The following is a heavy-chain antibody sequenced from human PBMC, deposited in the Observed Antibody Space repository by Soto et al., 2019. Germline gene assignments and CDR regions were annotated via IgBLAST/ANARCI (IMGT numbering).Heavy chain of an antibody. V-gene: IGHV3-23*01. CDR2: IRGSGAGT. J-gene: IGHJ4*02. Sequence: EVQLLESGGGLAQPGGSLRLSCAASGFTFNPYAMNWVRQAPGKGLEWVSTIRGSGAGTYYADSVKGRFTISRDNSKNTLYRQMNSLRAEDTAVYFCAKGFGISWQYYFDYWGQGTLVTVSS. D-gene: IGHD6-13*01. CDR3: AKGFGISWQYYFDY. CDR1: GFTFNPYA.